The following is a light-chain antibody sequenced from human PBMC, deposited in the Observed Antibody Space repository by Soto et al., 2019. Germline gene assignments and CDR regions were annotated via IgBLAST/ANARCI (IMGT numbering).Light chain of an antibody. CDR3: QQYSSSPPLT. CDR2: GAS. J-gene: IGKJ4*01. CDR1: QSISSD. V-gene: IGKV3-15*01. Sequence: EVVMTQSPATLSVSPGERATLSCRASQSISSDFAWYQQKPGQAPRLLIYGASTRASDIPARFSGSGSETEFSLTISSLQSEDFAVYYCQQYSSSPPLTFGRGTKVDIK.